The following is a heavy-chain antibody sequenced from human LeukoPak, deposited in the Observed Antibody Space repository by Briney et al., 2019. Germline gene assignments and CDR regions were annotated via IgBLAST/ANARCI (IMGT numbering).Heavy chain of an antibody. CDR3: ARDSVEWLLYFDY. CDR1: GYTFTGYY. D-gene: IGHD3-3*01. V-gene: IGHV1-2*06. J-gene: IGHJ4*02. Sequence: GASVKVSCKASGYTFTGYYMHWVRQAPGQGLEWMGRINPNSGGTNYAQKFQGRVTMTRDTSISTAYMELSSLRSEDTAVYYCARDSVEWLLYFDYWGQGTLVTVSS. CDR2: INPNSGGT.